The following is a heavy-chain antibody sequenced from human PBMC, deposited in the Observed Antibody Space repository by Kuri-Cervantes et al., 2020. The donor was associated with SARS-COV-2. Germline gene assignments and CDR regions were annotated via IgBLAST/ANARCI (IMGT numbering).Heavy chain of an antibody. V-gene: IGHV2-5*01. CDR1: GFSPSTSGVG. J-gene: IGHJ4*02. Sequence: SGPTLVKPTQTLTLTCTFSGFSPSTSGVGVGWIRQPPGKALEWLALIYWNDDKRYSPSLKSRLTITKDTSKNQVVLTMTNMDPVDTATYYCAHARGDTYYDFWSGYGAFDYWGQGTRVTVSS. D-gene: IGHD3-3*01. CDR3: AHARGDTYYDFWSGYGAFDY. CDR2: IYWNDDK.